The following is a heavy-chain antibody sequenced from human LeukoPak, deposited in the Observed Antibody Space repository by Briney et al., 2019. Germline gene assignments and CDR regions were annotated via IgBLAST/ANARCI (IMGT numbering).Heavy chain of an antibody. CDR2: ISSSSSYI. D-gene: IGHD5-18*01. Sequence: GGSLRLSCAASGFTFSSYSMNWVRQAPGKGLEWVSSISSSSSYIYYADSVKGRFTISRDNAKNSLYLQMNSLRAEDTAVYYCARVRVDTPLVNYYYGMDVWGQGTTVTVSS. J-gene: IGHJ6*01. V-gene: IGHV3-21*01. CDR1: GFTFSSYS. CDR3: ARVRVDTPLVNYYYGMDV.